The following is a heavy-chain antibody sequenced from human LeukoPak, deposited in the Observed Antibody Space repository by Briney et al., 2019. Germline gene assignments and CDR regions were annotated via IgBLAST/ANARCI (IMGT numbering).Heavy chain of an antibody. V-gene: IGHV3-7*01. CDR1: GFTFSSYW. Sequence: PGGSLRLSCAASGFTFSSYWMSWVRQAPGKGLEWVANIKQDGSEKYYVDSVKGRFTISRDNAKNSLYLQMNSLRAEDTAVYYCARVHCGGDCYPSHDAFDIWGQGTMVTVSS. D-gene: IGHD2-21*02. CDR3: ARVHCGGDCYPSHDAFDI. J-gene: IGHJ3*02. CDR2: IKQDGSEK.